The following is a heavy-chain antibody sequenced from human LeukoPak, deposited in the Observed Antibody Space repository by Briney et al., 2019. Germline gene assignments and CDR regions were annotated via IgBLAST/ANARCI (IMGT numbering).Heavy chain of an antibody. CDR2: IIPILGIA. CDR3: ARGGITMIGDWFDP. D-gene: IGHD3-22*01. CDR1: GGTFSSYA. J-gene: IGHJ5*02. Sequence: ASVKVSCKASGGTFSSYAISWVRQAPGQGLEWMGRIIPILGIANYAQKSQGRVTITADKSTSTAYMELSSLRSEDTAVYYCARGGITMIGDWFDPWGQGTLVTVSS. V-gene: IGHV1-69*04.